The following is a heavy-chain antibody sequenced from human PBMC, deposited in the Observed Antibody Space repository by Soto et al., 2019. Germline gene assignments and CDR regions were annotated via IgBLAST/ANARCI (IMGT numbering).Heavy chain of an antibody. D-gene: IGHD6-19*01. Sequence: EVQLVETGGGLIQPGGSLRLSCLASGFTVTTNYMIWVRQPPGKGLEWVSTTFSGGSTNYADSVRGRFSISRDNSKNTVYLQMNNWRVEDTAVYYCARLRSIAVAGLLYYYGMDVWGQGTTVTVSS. CDR3: ARLRSIAVAGLLYYYGMDV. CDR2: TFSGGST. V-gene: IGHV3-53*02. J-gene: IGHJ6*02. CDR1: GFTVTTNY.